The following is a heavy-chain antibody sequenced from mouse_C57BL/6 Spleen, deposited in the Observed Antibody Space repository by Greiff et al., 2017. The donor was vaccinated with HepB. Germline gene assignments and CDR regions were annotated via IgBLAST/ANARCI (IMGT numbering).Heavy chain of an antibody. V-gene: IGHV1-82*01. J-gene: IGHJ1*03. CDR1: GYAFSSSW. CDR2: IYPGDGDT. Sequence: QVQLKESGPELVKPGASVKISCKASGYAFSSSWMNWVKQRPGKGLEWIGRIYPGDGDTNYNGKFKGKATLTADKSSSTAYMQLSSLTSEDSAVYFCARGGPNWGYWYFDVWGTGTTVTVSS. CDR3: ARGGPNWGYWYFDV. D-gene: IGHD4-1*01.